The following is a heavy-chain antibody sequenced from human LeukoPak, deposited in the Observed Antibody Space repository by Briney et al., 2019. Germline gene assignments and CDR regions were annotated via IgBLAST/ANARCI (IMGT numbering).Heavy chain of an antibody. D-gene: IGHD3-10*01. V-gene: IGHV3-7*01. J-gene: IGHJ4*02. CDR3: ARLFVYGSGAEAFDY. CDR2: IKQDGSEK. Sequence: GGSLRLSCAASGFTLSIWWMTGARRARGRGVEWVANIKQDGSEKHTAHSLKGRFPISRDNTKNSLYLQKDSLRAEDTGVYYCARLFVYGSGAEAFDYWGQGALVTVSS. CDR1: GFTLSIWW.